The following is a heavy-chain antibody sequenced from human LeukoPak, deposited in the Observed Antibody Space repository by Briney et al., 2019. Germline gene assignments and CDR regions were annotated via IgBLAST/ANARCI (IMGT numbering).Heavy chain of an antibody. V-gene: IGHV3-23*01. CDR2: ISGSGVST. D-gene: IGHD6-25*01. J-gene: IGHJ4*02. CDR3: ARSQGIAAFDY. CDR1: GFTFSSYA. Sequence: GGTLSLSCAASGFTFSSYAMSWVRQAPGKGLEWVSSISGSGVSTYYADSVKGRFTISSDNSKNTLFLQMNSLRAEDTAVYYCARSQGIAAFDYWGQGTLVTVSS.